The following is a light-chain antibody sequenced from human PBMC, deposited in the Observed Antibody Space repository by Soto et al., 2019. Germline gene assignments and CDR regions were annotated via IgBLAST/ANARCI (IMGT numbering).Light chain of an antibody. CDR3: QQYYSIPYT. V-gene: IGKV4-1*01. CDR1: QSVLYSSNNKNY. J-gene: IGKJ2*01. CDR2: WAS. Sequence: IVMTQSPDSLAVSLGERATINCKSSQSVLYSSNNKNYLAWYQQKPGQPPKLLIYWASTRESGVPDRFSGSGSGTDFNLTISSLQAEDVAVYYCQQYYSIPYTFGQGTKLEIK.